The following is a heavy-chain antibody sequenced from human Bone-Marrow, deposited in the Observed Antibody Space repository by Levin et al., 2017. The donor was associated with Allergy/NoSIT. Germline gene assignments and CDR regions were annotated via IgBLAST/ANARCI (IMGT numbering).Heavy chain of an antibody. V-gene: IGHV3-7*01. CDR1: GFTFPNYW. CDR2: IKQDGSER. CDR3: ARDRGGFRYY. D-gene: IGHD3-16*01. J-gene: IGHJ4*02. Sequence: PGESLKISCTASGFTFPNYWMSWVRQAPGKGLEWVANIKQDGSERHYVDSVKGRFTISRDNAKNSLSLQMNSLRAEDTAVYYCARDRGGFRYYWGQGTLVTVSS.